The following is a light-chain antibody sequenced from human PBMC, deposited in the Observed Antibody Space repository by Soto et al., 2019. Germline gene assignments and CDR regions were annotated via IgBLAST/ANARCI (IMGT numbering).Light chain of an antibody. J-gene: IGKJ3*01. CDR3: QKYNSGPRT. CDR2: DAS. CDR1: QSISSW. V-gene: IGKV1-5*01. Sequence: DIQMTQSPSTLSASVGDRVTITCRASQSISSWLAWYQQKPGKAPKLLIYDASSLESGVPSRFSGSGSGTDITLTISSLQPEDVASYYCQKYNSGPRTFGPGTKVDIK.